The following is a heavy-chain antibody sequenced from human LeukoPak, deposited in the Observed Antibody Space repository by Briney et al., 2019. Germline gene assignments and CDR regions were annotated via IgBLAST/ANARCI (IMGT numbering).Heavy chain of an antibody. D-gene: IGHD1-26*01. CDR3: AAESGTYSGTCFDY. CDR1: GFTFSSYS. CDR2: ISSGSSTI. Sequence: GGSLRLSCAASGFTFSSYSMNWVRQAPGKGLEWVSYISSGSSTIYYADSVKGRFTISRDNAKNSLYLQMNSLRAEDTAVYYCAAESGTYSGTCFDYWGQGNLVTVSS. J-gene: IGHJ4*02. V-gene: IGHV3-48*01.